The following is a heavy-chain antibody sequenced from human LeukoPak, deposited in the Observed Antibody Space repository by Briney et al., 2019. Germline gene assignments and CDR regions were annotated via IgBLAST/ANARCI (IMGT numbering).Heavy chain of an antibody. CDR1: GITVSSNY. CDR3: AKGRGTTVTSAANY. Sequence: GGSLRLSCAASGITVSSNYMSWVRQAPGKGLEWVSSIGGSGDNTFYADSVKDRFTISRDNSKNTLFLQMNSLRAEDTAVYYCAKGRGTTVTSAANYWGQGTLVTVSS. CDR2: IGGSGDNT. V-gene: IGHV3-23*01. D-gene: IGHD4-17*01. J-gene: IGHJ4*02.